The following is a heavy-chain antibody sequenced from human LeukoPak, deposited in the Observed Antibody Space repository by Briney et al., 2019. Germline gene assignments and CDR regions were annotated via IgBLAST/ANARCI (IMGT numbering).Heavy chain of an antibody. CDR2: IHYSGST. V-gene: IGHV4-31*03. J-gene: IGHJ4*02. CDR3: ARDVVL. Sequence: SETLSLTCTVSGGSISSGDYYWSWIRQHSGKGLEWIGYIHYSGSTYYNPSLKSRLTITVDTSKNQFSLKLSSVTAADTAVYYCARDVVLWGQGTLVTVSS. D-gene: IGHD2-15*01. CDR1: GGSISSGDYY.